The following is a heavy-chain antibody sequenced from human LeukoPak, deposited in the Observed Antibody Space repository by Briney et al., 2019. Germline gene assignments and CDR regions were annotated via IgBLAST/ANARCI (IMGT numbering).Heavy chain of an antibody. CDR2: ISGDGTGA. J-gene: IGHJ5*02. D-gene: IGHD5-24*01. CDR3: AKWWGWPQFYDS. V-gene: IGHV3-23*01. Sequence: GGSLRLSCAASGLTFRNYAMSWVRPDPGEGLEWVSTISGDGTGAYYADSVKGRFTISRDNSKSTLYLQMNSLRPEDTAVYFCAKWWGWPQFYDSWGQGALVTISS. CDR1: GLTFRNYA.